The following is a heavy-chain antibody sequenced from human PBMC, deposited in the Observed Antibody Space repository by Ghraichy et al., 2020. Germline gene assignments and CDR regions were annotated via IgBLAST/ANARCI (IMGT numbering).Heavy chain of an antibody. V-gene: IGHV4-59*01. J-gene: IGHJ5*02. Sequence: SETLSLTCTVSGGSISSYYWSWIRQPPGKGLEWIGYIYYSGSTNYNPSLKSRVTISVDTSKNQFSLKLSSVTAADTAVYYCARESLYYDILTGYYRGWFDPWGQGTLVTVSS. CDR1: GGSISSYY. D-gene: IGHD3-9*01. CDR2: IYYSGST. CDR3: ARESLYYDILTGYYRGWFDP.